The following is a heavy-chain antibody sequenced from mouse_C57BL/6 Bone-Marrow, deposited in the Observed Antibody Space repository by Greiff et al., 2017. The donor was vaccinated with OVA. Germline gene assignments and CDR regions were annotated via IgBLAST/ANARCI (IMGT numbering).Heavy chain of an antibody. CDR1: GFSLTSYA. Sequence: VKLQESGPGLVAPSQSLSITCTVSGFSLTSYAISWVRQPPGKGLEWLGVIWTGGGTNYNSALKSRLSISKDNSKSQVFLKMNSLQTDDTARYYCARGRDSSGPYYFDYWGQGTTLTVSS. CDR2: IWTGGGT. J-gene: IGHJ2*01. V-gene: IGHV2-9-1*01. CDR3: ARGRDSSGPYYFDY. D-gene: IGHD3-2*02.